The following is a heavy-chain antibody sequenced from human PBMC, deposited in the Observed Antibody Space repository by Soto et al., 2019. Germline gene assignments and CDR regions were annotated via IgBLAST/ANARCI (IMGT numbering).Heavy chain of an antibody. D-gene: IGHD3-10*01. V-gene: IGHV1-18*01. CDR3: ARGARGMVRGVIIPDY. CDR2: ISASNGNT. Sequence: QVQLVQSGAEVKNSGASVKVSCKASGYTFTSYGFSWVRQAPGQGLEWMGWISASNGNTNYAQKLQGRVTMTTDTSTGTAYMELRSLRSDDTAVYYCARGARGMVRGVIIPDYWGQGTLVTVSS. J-gene: IGHJ4*02. CDR1: GYTFTSYG.